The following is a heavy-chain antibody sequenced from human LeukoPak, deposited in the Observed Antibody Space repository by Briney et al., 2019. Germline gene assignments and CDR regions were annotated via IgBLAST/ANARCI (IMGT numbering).Heavy chain of an antibody. J-gene: IGHJ3*02. V-gene: IGHV3-74*01. CDR3: ARDVYYGSGSYSNDAFDI. CDR1: GFTFSSYW. Sequence: GSLRLSCAASGFTFSSYWMHWVRQAPGKGLVCVSRINSDGSSTSYADSVKGRFAISRDNAKNTLYLQMNSLRAEDMAVYYCARDVYYGSGSYSNDAFDIWSQGTMVTVSS. D-gene: IGHD3-10*01. CDR2: INSDGSST.